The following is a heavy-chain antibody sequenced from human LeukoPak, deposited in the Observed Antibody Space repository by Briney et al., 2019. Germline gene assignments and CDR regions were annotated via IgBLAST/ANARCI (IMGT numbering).Heavy chain of an antibody. CDR3: ARGVVITSNDAFDI. Sequence: SVKVSCKASGGTFSSYTISWVRQAPGQGLEWMGRIIPVLGIANYAQKFQGRVTITADKSTSTAYMELSSLRSEDTAVYYCARGVVITSNDAFDIWGQGTMVTVSS. D-gene: IGHD3-22*01. J-gene: IGHJ3*02. V-gene: IGHV1-69*02. CDR2: IIPVLGIA. CDR1: GGTFSSYT.